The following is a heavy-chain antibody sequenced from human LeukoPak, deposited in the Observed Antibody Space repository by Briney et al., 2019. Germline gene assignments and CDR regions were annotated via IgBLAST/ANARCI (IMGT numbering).Heavy chain of an antibody. D-gene: IGHD3-22*01. J-gene: IGHJ6*02. V-gene: IGHV3-30*18. CDR2: ISYDGSNK. CDR3: AKDLGGDSSGYYAGYYYYGMDV. CDR1: GFTFSSYG. Sequence: GGSLRLSCAASGFTFSSYGMHWVRQAPGKGLEWVAVISYDGSNKYHADSVKGRFTISRDNSKNRLYLQMNSLRAEDTAVYYCAKDLGGDSSGYYAGYYYYGMDVWGQGTTVTVPS.